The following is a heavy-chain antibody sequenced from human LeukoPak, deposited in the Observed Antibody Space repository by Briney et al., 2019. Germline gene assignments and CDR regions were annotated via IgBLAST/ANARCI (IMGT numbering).Heavy chain of an antibody. J-gene: IGHJ6*02. CDR3: AREPRAPRLYYYYGMDV. V-gene: IGHV3-11*01. Sequence: GGSLRLSCAASGFTFSTYSMSWIRQAPGKGLEWVSYISSSGSTIYYADSVKGRFTISRDNTKNSLYLQMNSLRAEDTAVYYCAREPRAPRLYYYYGMDVWGQGTTVTVSS. CDR2: ISSSGSTI. CDR1: GFTFSTYS.